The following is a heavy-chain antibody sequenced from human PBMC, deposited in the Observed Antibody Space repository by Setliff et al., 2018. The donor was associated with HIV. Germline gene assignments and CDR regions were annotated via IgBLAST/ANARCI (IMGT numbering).Heavy chain of an antibody. J-gene: IGHJ4*02. CDR1: GFTFSSYA. CDR2: ISGSGGST. Sequence: SCAASGFTFSSYAMSWVRQAPGKGLEWVSAISGSGGSTYYADSVKGRFTISRDNSKNTLYLQMNSLRAEDTAVYYCAKVSSGWYGYFDYWGQGTLVTVSS. V-gene: IGHV3-23*01. D-gene: IGHD6-19*01. CDR3: AKVSSGWYGYFDY.